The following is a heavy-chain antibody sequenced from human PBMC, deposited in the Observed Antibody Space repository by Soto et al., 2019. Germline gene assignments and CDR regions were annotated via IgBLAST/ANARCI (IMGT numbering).Heavy chain of an antibody. Sequence: QVQLVQSGAEVKKPGASVNVSGKASGYTFTVASYGITWVRQAPGQGLEWMGWISAYNGNTNYAQKLQGRVTMTTYTSTSTAYMELRSLRTDDTAVYYCARTDSRPQDFDFWGQGTLVTVSS. CDR2: ISAYNGNT. D-gene: IGHD6-13*01. V-gene: IGHV1-18*01. J-gene: IGHJ4*02. CDR1: GYTFTVASYG. CDR3: ARTDSRPQDFDF.